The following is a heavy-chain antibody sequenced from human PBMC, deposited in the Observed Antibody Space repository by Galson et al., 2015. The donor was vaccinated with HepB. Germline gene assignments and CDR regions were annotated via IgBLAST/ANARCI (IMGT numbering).Heavy chain of an antibody. V-gene: IGHV3-48*03. J-gene: IGHJ5*02. D-gene: IGHD2/OR15-2a*01. CDR3: ARDRQNRDWFDP. CDR1: GFTFSSCE. CDR2: ITGSGGTI. Sequence: SLRLSCAASGFTFSSCEMNWVRQAPGKGLEWISYITGSGGTIHYADSVKGRFTISRDNAKNFLYLQMNSLRAEDTAVYYCARDRQNRDWFDPWGQGTLVTVSS.